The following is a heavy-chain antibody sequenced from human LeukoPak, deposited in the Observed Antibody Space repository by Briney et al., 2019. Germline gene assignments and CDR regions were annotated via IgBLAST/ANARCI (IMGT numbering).Heavy chain of an antibody. D-gene: IGHD3-22*01. CDR3: ARGNYYDSSGYYYL. J-gene: IGHJ4*02. CDR2: XNPNSGNT. V-gene: IGHV1-8*01. Sequence: ASVKVSCKASGYXXXXXDXNXVXQATGXXXXXXGXXNPNSGNTGYAQKFQGRVTMTRNTSISTAYMELSSLRSEDTAVYYCARGNYYDSSGYYYLWGQGTLVTVSS. CDR1: GYXXXXXD.